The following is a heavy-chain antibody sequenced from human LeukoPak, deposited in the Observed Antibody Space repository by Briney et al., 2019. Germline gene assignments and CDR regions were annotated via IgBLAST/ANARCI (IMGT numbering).Heavy chain of an antibody. CDR1: GGSFSGYY. D-gene: IGHD3-16*01. J-gene: IGHJ2*01. V-gene: IGHV4-34*01. CDR2: INHSGST. CDR3: ARVRGGIRYFDL. Sequence: SETLSLTCAVYGGSFSGYYWSWIRQPPGKGLEWIGEINHSGSTNYNPSLKSRVTISVDTSKNQFPLKLSSVTAADTAVYYCARVRGGIRYFDLWGRGTLVTVSS.